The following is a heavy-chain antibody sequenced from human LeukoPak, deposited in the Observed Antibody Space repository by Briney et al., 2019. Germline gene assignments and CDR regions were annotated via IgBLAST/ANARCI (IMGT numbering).Heavy chain of an antibody. D-gene: IGHD6-13*01. CDR2: IYYSGST. CDR3: ARVVPYSSSWYGGDYYYGMDV. J-gene: IGHJ6*02. Sequence: PSETLSLTCTVSGGSISSYYWSWIRQPPGRGLEWIGYIYYSGSTNYNPSLKSRVTISVDTSKNQFSLKLSSVTAADTAVYYCARVVPYSSSWYGGDYYYGMDVWGQGTTVTVSS. CDR1: GGSISSYY. V-gene: IGHV4-59*01.